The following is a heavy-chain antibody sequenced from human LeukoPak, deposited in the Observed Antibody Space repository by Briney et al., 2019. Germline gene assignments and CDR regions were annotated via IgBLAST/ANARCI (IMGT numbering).Heavy chain of an antibody. CDR2: IYHSGST. CDR1: GYSISSGYY. V-gene: IGHV4-38-2*01. Sequence: SETLSLTCAVSGYSISSGYYWGWIRQPPGKGREWIGSIYHSGSTYYNPSLKRRVTISVDTSKNQFSLKLSSVTAADTAVYYCARLGGYEAAYYFDYWGQGTLVTVSS. D-gene: IGHD5-12*01. CDR3: ARLGGYEAAYYFDY. J-gene: IGHJ4*02.